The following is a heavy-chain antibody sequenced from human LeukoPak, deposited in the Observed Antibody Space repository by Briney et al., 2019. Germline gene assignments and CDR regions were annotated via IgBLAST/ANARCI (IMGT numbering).Heavy chain of an antibody. CDR2: INSDGSST. D-gene: IGHD2-21*02. Sequence: RQXPGKGLVWVSRINSDGSSTSYADSVKGRFTISRDNAKNTLYLQMNSLRAEDTAVYYCARVSGDLLDYWGQGTLVTVSS. CDR3: ARVSGDLLDY. V-gene: IGHV3-74*01. J-gene: IGHJ4*02.